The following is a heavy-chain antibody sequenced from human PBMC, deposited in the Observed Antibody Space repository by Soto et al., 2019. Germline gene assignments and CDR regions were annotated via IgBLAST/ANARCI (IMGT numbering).Heavy chain of an antibody. Sequence: QVQLVQSGPEVKKPGSSVRVSCTASGGTFSSYTINWVRQVPGQGPEWMGRSIPMLGMSNYAKKVQGRVMMIADKSTNTVYMELSSLRSEDTAIYSCATNYGSGSAHFDYWGQGTLVTVSS. CDR3: ATNYGSGSAHFDY. CDR2: SIPMLGMS. CDR1: GGTFSSYT. D-gene: IGHD3-10*01. V-gene: IGHV1-69*02. J-gene: IGHJ4*02.